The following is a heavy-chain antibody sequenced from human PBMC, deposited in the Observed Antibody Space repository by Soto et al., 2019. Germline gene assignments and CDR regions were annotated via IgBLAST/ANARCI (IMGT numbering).Heavy chain of an antibody. CDR1: GYTFSRYG. J-gene: IGHJ6*02. CDR3: AKNGQPPYYYYAMDV. D-gene: IGHD2-8*01. V-gene: IGHV1-18*01. CDR2: VSGYNGDT. Sequence: QGQLVQSGPEVKKPGASVKVSCKASGYTFSRYGISWVRQAPGQGLEWMGWVSGYNGDTKYAQKVQCRVTMTIDTSTYTAYMEWKSLTSDDTARYYCAKNGQPPYYYYAMDVWGQGTTVTVSS.